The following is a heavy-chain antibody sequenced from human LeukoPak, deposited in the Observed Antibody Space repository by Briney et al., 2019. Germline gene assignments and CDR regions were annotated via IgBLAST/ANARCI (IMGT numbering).Heavy chain of an antibody. Sequence: SETLSLTCTVSGGSISSYYWSWIRQPPGKGLEWIGYIYYSGSTNYNPSLKSRITISVDTSKNQFSLKLSSVTAADTAVYYCARSKNYDFWSGLDYWGQGTLVTVSS. CDR2: IYYSGST. CDR3: ARSKNYDFWSGLDY. CDR1: GGSISSYY. V-gene: IGHV4-59*01. J-gene: IGHJ4*02. D-gene: IGHD3-3*01.